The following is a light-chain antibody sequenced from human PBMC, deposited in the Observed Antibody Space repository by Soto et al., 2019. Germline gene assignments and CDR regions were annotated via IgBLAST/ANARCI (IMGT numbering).Light chain of an antibody. V-gene: IGLV2-14*01. CDR1: NTDIGGYDW. CDR3: SSYRRPTTLV. CDR2: EVT. Sequence: QSVLTQPASVSGSPGQSITISCTGTNTDIGGYDWVSWYQQHPGRGPKLIIYEVTNRPSGVSDRFSASTSGNTASLTISGLQTDDEAVYFCSSYRRPTTLVFGPGTKVTVL. J-gene: IGLJ1*01.